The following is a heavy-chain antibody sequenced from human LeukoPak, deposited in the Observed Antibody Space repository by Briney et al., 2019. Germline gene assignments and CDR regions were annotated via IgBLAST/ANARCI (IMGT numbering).Heavy chain of an antibody. J-gene: IGHJ4*02. V-gene: IGHV3-30*02. CDR2: IWYDGRDK. Sequence: AGGSLRLSCAASGFTFSGCGMHWVRQAPGKGLEWVAFIWYDGRDKYYADSVKSRFTISRDNSKNTLYLQMNSLRAEDTAMYYCAKDPYSYGSYFDYWGQGTLVTVSS. CDR1: GFTFSGCG. D-gene: IGHD5-18*01. CDR3: AKDPYSYGSYFDY.